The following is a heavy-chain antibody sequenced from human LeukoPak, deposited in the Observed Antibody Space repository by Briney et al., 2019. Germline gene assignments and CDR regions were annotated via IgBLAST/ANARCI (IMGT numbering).Heavy chain of an antibody. CDR2: ITYDGNSK. V-gene: IGHV3-30-3*01. CDR3: ARDVLAVAAPGGYFDY. J-gene: IGHJ4*02. D-gene: IGHD6-19*01. Sequence: GGSLRLSCAASGFTFSGYAMHWVRQTPGTGLEWVAAITYDGNSKNYADSVKGRLTISRDNSKNTLYLQMNSLRVEDTAVYYCARDVLAVAAPGGYFDYWGQGTLVIVSS. CDR1: GFTFSGYA.